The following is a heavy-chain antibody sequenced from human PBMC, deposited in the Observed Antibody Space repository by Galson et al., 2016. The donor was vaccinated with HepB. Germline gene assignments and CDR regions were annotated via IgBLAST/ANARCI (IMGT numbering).Heavy chain of an antibody. V-gene: IGHV3-73*01. Sequence: SLRLSCAASGFTFSGSAIHWVRQASGKGLEWVGRVRSKVNTYATAYAASVRGRFTISRDDSKNTAYLQMNSLKTEDTAIYYCTRFPRGSDPFLADVWWGQGTLVTVSS. CDR1: GFTFSGSA. CDR2: VRSKVNTYAT. CDR3: TRFPRGSDPFLADVW. J-gene: IGHJ4*02. D-gene: IGHD3-16*02.